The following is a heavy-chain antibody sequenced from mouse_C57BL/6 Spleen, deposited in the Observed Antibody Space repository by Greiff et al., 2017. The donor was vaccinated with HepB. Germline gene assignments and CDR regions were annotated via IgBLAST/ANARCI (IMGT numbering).Heavy chain of an antibody. CDR3: ARREGYYSNYGFAY. CDR2: IDPSDSYT. Sequence: VQLQQPGAELVKPGASVKLSCKASGYTFTSYWMQWVKQRPGQGLEWIGEIDPSDSYTNYNQKFKGKATLTVDTSSSTAYMQLSSLTSEDSAVYYCARREGYYSNYGFAYWGQGTLVTVSA. J-gene: IGHJ3*01. D-gene: IGHD2-5*01. CDR1: GYTFTSYW. V-gene: IGHV1-50*01.